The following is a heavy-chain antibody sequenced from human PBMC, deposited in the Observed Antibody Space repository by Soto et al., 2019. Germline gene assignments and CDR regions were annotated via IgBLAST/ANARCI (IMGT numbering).Heavy chain of an antibody. J-gene: IGHJ3*02. CDR1: GGSVSSGSYY. Sequence: QVQLQESGPGLVKPSETLSLTCTVSGGSVSSGSYYWSWIRQPPGKGLEWIGYIYYSGSTNYNPSLKSRVTISVDTSKIQLSLKLSSVTAADTAVYYCARDPVHDYGGLGNDAFDIWGQGTMVTVSS. CDR2: IYYSGST. D-gene: IGHD4-17*01. V-gene: IGHV4-61*01. CDR3: ARDPVHDYGGLGNDAFDI.